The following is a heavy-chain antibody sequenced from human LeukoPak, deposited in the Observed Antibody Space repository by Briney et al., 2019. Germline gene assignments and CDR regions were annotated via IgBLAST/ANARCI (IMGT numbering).Heavy chain of an antibody. D-gene: IGHD3-22*01. CDR2: INQDGTEK. Sequence: GGSLRLSCAASGFTFSSYWMNGVRQAPGKGLEWVANINQDGTEKYYVDSVKGRFTISRDNAKNSLYLQMNSLRAEDTAVYYCARGGFRFFAHWGQGTLVTVSS. CDR3: ARGGFRFFAH. V-gene: IGHV3-7*04. CDR1: GFTFSSYW. J-gene: IGHJ5*02.